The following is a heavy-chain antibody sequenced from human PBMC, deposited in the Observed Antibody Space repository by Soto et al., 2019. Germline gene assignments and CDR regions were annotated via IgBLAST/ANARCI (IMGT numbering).Heavy chain of an antibody. J-gene: IGHJ4*02. Sequence: EVQLLESGGGLVQPGGSLRLSCAASGFTFSSYAMSWVRQAPGKGLEWVSAISGSGGSAYYADSVKGRFTISRDNSKNTLYLQMNSLRAEDTAVYYCAKDQWWLTYFDYWGQGTLVTVSS. CDR3: AKDQWWLTYFDY. CDR2: ISGSGGSA. CDR1: GFTFSSYA. V-gene: IGHV3-23*01. D-gene: IGHD2-15*01.